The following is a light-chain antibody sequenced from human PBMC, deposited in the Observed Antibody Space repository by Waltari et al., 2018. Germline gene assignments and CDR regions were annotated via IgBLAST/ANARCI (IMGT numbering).Light chain of an antibody. Sequence: QSALTQPRSVSGSPGQSVPISCTGASSDIGSNNRVPWYQQSPGTAPKLIIHDVDKRPSGVPDRFSGSKSGNTASLTISGLQGEDEADYYCCSYAGRYTWVFGGGTKLTVL. CDR2: DVD. CDR1: SSDIGSNNR. J-gene: IGLJ3*02. V-gene: IGLV2-11*01. CDR3: CSYAGRYTWV.